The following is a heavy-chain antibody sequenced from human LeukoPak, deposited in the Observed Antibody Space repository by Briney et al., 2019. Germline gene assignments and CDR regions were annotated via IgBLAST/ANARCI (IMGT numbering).Heavy chain of an antibody. CDR3: AKNLVAAAGNYYYYGMDV. V-gene: IGHV3-30*18. CDR2: ISYDGSNM. D-gene: IGHD6-13*01. CDR1: GFTFSSYG. Sequence: GGSLRLSCAASGFTFSSYGMHWVRQAPGKGLEWVAVISYDGSNMYYADSVKGRFTISRDNSKTTHFLQMNSLRAEDTAVYYCAKNLVAAAGNYYYYGMDVWGKGTTVTVSS. J-gene: IGHJ6*04.